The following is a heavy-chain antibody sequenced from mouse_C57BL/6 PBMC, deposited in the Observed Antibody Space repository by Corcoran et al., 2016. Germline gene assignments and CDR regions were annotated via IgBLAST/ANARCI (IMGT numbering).Heavy chain of an antibody. CDR2: IYPGSGNT. D-gene: IGHD2-4*01. V-gene: IGHV1-76*01. CDR1: GYTFTDYY. CDR3: AREEIYYDLDY. J-gene: IGHJ2*01. Sequence: QVQLKQSGAELVRPGASVKLSCKASGYTFTDYYINWVKQRPGQGLEWIARIYPGSGNTYYNEKFKGKATLTAEKSSSTAYMQLSSLTSEDSAVYFCAREEIYYDLDYWGQGTTLTVSS.